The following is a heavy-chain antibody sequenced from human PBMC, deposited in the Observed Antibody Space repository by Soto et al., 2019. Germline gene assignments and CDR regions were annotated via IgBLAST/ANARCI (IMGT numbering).Heavy chain of an antibody. Sequence: ASVKVSCKASGYTFTGYYMHWVRQAPGQGLEWVGWINPNSGGTNYAQKFQGWVTMTRDTSISTAYMELSRLRSDDTAVYYCARDRYSSSWFYYYYYGMDVWGQGTTVTVSS. CDR1: GYTFTGYY. V-gene: IGHV1-2*04. CDR2: INPNSGGT. D-gene: IGHD6-13*01. CDR3: ARDRYSSSWFYYYYYGMDV. J-gene: IGHJ6*02.